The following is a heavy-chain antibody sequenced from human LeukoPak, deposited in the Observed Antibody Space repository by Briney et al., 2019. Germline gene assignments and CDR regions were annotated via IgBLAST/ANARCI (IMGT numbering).Heavy chain of an antibody. Sequence: PSETLSLTCTVSGGSISSYYWSWIRQPAGKGLESIGQISTSGSTNYNPSLKSRVTMSVDTSKNQFSLKLSSVTAADTAVYYCARVRYSDSSVLTRKRSYYFDYWGQGTLVTVSS. CDR2: ISTSGST. D-gene: IGHD3-22*01. J-gene: IGHJ4*02. CDR1: GGSISSYY. V-gene: IGHV4-4*07. CDR3: ARVRYSDSSVLTRKRSYYFDY.